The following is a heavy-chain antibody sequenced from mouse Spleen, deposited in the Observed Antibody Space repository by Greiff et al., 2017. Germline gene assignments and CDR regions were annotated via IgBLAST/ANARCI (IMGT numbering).Heavy chain of an antibody. CDR1: GYTFTSYT. Sequence: VQRVESGAELARPGASVKMSCKASGYTFTSYTMHWVKQRPGQGLEWIGYINPSSGYTKYNQKFKDKATLTADKSSSTAYMQLSSLTSEDSAVYYCARSRGYPYAMDYWGQGTSVTVSS. V-gene: IGHV1-4*01. CDR2: INPSSGYT. CDR3: ARSRGYPYAMDY. J-gene: IGHJ4*01. D-gene: IGHD2-2*01.